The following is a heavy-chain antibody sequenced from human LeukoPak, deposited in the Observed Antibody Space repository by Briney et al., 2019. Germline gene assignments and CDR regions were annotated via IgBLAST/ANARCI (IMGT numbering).Heavy chain of an antibody. CDR2: ISSSGSTI. CDR3: ARDFDY. V-gene: IGHV3-48*03. Sequence: GGSLRLSCAASGFTFSSYEMNWVRQAPGRGLEWVSYISSSGSTIYYVDSVKGRFTISRDNSKNTLYLQMNSLRAEDTALYYCARDFDYWGQGTLVTVSS. CDR1: GFTFSSYE. J-gene: IGHJ4*02.